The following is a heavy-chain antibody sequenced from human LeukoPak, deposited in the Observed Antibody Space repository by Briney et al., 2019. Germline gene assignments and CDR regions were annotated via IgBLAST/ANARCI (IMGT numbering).Heavy chain of an antibody. J-gene: IGHJ4*02. D-gene: IGHD1-26*01. CDR2: IYSGGST. V-gene: IGHV3-53*01. CDR3: ARVGSRELLNYFDY. CDR1: GFTVSSNY. Sequence: PGGSLRLSCAASGFTVSSNYMSWVRQAPGKGLEWVSVIYSGGSTYYADSVKGRFTISRDNSKNTLYLQMNSLGAEDTAVYYCARVGSRELLNYFDYWGQGTLVTVSS.